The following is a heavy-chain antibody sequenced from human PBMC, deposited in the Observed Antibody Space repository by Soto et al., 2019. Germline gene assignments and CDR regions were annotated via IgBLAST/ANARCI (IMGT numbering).Heavy chain of an antibody. D-gene: IGHD2-15*01. J-gene: IGHJ4*02. CDR1: GFTFGSYA. V-gene: IGHV3-23*01. Sequence: EVQLLASGGGLVQPGESLSLSCAASGFTFGSYAMSWVRQAPGKGLEWVAAISGRGDNTYYTDSVKGRVTISRDNSRNTLNLQMNSPRAEDTAVYICAKDLGNGGGSVIGNCGRGLQATVSS. CDR2: ISGRGDNT. CDR3: AKDLGNGGGSVIGN.